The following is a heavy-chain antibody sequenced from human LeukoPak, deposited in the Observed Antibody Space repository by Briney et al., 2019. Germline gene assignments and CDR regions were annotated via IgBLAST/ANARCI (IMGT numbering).Heavy chain of an antibody. CDR2: ISYDGSNK. Sequence: GGSLRLSCAASGFTFSSYGMHWVRQAPGKGLEWVAVISYDGSNKYYADSVKGRFIISRDNSKNTLYLQMNSLRAEDTAVYYCAKPPPYGGNEYYFDYWGQGTLVTVSS. J-gene: IGHJ4*02. V-gene: IGHV3-30*18. CDR1: GFTFSSYG. D-gene: IGHD4-23*01. CDR3: AKPPPYGGNEYYFDY.